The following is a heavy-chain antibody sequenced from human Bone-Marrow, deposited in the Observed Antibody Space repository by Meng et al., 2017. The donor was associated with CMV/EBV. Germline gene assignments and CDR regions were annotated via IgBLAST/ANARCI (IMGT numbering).Heavy chain of an antibody. D-gene: IGHD3-10*01. J-gene: IGHJ4*02. Sequence: SETLSLTCAVYGDSFSSYYWSWVRQPPGKGLEWIGDIHQTGSTNYNPSLKSRVSISVDPSKSQFSLKVNSVTAADTAVYYCARGSLSLHGSGELDYWGQGTRVTGSS. CDR3: ARGSLSLHGSGELDY. V-gene: IGHV4-34*01. CDR1: GDSFSSYY. CDR2: IHQTGST.